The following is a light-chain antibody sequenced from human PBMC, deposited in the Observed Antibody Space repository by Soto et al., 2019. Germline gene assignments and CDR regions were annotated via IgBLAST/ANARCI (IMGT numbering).Light chain of an antibody. J-gene: IGLJ1*01. CDR2: DVT. CDR3: TSYAGSESDV. Sequence: QSALTQPPSASGSPGQSVAISCTGTSSDVGGYNYVSWYQQHPGKAPKLMIYDVTKRPSGVPDRFSGSKSGNTASLTVSGLQAEDEADYYCTSYAGSESDVFGSGTKLTVL. CDR1: SSDVGGYNY. V-gene: IGLV2-8*01.